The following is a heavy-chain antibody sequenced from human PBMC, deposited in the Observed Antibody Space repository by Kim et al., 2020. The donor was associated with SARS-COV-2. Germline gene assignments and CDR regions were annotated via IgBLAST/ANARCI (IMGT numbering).Heavy chain of an antibody. Sequence: ASVKVSCKASGYIFSRYAISWVRQAPGQGLEWMGWITTYTGHTNYAQSLQGRVDMTADISTNTAYMELTNLTYGDTAVYFCARVEGLRFLEWTENFWGQGTLITVSS. V-gene: IGHV1-18*01. CDR2: ITTYTGHT. J-gene: IGHJ4*02. D-gene: IGHD3-3*01. CDR1: GYIFSRYA. CDR3: ARVEGLRFLEWTENF.